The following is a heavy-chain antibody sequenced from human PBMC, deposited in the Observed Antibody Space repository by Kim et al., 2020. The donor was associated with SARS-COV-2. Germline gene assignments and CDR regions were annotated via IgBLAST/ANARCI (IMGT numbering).Heavy chain of an antibody. D-gene: IGHD1-1*01. V-gene: IGHV4-59*01. Sequence: YRGSTKYSPSLNSRVTISADPSKNQFSLKGNSVTAADTAVYYCARSHGMFWGQGTPVIVSS. CDR2: YRGST. J-gene: IGHJ4*02. CDR3: ARSHGMF.